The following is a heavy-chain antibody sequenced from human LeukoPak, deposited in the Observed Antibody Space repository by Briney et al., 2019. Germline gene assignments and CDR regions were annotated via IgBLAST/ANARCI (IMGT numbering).Heavy chain of an antibody. CDR2: IKQDGTEK. J-gene: IGHJ4*02. CDR3: ARGYDYVWGSYHNV. V-gene: IGHV3-7*01. D-gene: IGHD3-16*02. Sequence: GGSLRLSGAASGFTFSSYWMNWVRQAPGKGMEWVANIKQDGTEKYYVDSVKGQFTISRDNAKNSLNLQMNSLRAEDTAVYYCARGYDYVWGSYHNVWGQGTLVTVSS. CDR1: GFTFSSYW.